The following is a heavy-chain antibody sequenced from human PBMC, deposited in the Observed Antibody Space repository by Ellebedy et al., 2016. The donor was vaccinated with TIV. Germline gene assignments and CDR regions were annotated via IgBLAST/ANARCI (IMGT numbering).Heavy chain of an antibody. V-gene: IGHV3-7*01. D-gene: IGHD4-17*01. Sequence: PGGSLRLSCAASGFSFRSYWMSWVRQAPGKGLEWVATISQDGSFQYYLDSVKGRFTISRDNANTSLFLQMNSLRVEDTAVYYCARRGSYGDYAVQVNSWFDTWGQGTLVSVSS. CDR1: GFSFRSYW. J-gene: IGHJ5*02. CDR3: ARRGSYGDYAVQVNSWFDT. CDR2: ISQDGSFQ.